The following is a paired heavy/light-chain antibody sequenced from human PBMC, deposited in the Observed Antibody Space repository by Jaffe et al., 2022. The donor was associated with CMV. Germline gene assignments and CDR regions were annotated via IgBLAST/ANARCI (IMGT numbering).Heavy chain of an antibody. J-gene: IGHJ4*02. D-gene: IGHD6-13*01. CDR2: ITGGSSDT. V-gene: IGHV3-23*01. CDR3: AKGSAASRPYFFDH. CDR1: GFTFSNYV. Sequence: EVQLLESGGGLEQPGGSLRLSCAASGFTFSNYVMSWVRQAPGKGLEWVSAITGGSSDTYYADSVKGRFTISRDNSKNTLYLQVNSLRAEDTAVYYCAKGSAASRPYFFDHWGQGTLVTVSS.
Light chain of an antibody. Sequence: EIVLTQSPGTLSLSPGERATLSCRASQSVAASYFAWYQQKPGQAPRLLIYAASSRATGIPDRFSGSGSGTDFTLTISRLEPEDFAVYYCQQYGDSRAFGQGTRLEIK. CDR1: QSVAASY. CDR3: QQYGDSRA. V-gene: IGKV3-20*01. CDR2: AAS. J-gene: IGKJ5*01.